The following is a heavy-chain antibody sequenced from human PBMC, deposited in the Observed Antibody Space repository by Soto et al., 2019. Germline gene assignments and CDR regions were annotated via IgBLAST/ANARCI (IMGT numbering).Heavy chain of an antibody. V-gene: IGHV4-59*02. Sequence: QVQLQESGPGLVKPSETLSLTCTVSGDSVTSDYWSWIRQPAGKRLEYIGFIYLGGSANYNPSLESRVTISPDKSKNQLSLRLTSVTAADTAVYYCTRGKWFPRGYGMDVWGRGTTVTVS. CDR1: GDSVTSDY. D-gene: IGHD3-22*01. CDR2: IYLGGSA. CDR3: TRGKWFPRGYGMDV. J-gene: IGHJ6*02.